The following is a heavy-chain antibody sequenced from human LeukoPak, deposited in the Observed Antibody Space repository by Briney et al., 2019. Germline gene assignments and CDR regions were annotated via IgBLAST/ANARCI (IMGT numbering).Heavy chain of an antibody. J-gene: IGHJ4*02. D-gene: IGHD1-26*01. CDR3: AKATVVGATTECVDY. V-gene: IGHV3-23*01. Sequence: NAEMIFYPDFVKGRFTISRDNSKNTLYLQMNSLRAEDTAVYYCAKATVVGATTECVDYWGQGTLVTVSS. CDR2: NAEMI.